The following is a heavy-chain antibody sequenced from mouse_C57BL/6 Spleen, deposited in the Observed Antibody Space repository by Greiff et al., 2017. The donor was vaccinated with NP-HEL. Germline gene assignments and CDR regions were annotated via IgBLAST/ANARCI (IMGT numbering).Heavy chain of an antibody. CDR3: AKSLYYYGSSYPYWYFDV. CDR2: IWRGGST. J-gene: IGHJ1*03. D-gene: IGHD1-1*01. CDR1: GFSLTSYG. Sequence: QVQLKESGPGLVQPSQSLSITCTVSGFSLTSYGVHWVRQSPGKGLEWLGVIWRGGSTDYNAAFMSRLSITKDNSKSQVFFKMNSLQADDTAINYCAKSLYYYGSSYPYWYFDVWGTGTTVTVSS. V-gene: IGHV2-5*01.